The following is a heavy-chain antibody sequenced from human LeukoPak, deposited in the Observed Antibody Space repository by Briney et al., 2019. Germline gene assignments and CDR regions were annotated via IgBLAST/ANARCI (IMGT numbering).Heavy chain of an antibody. D-gene: IGHD1-26*01. CDR2: IYYSGST. V-gene: IGHV4-59*12. J-gene: IGHJ4*02. CDR1: GGSISSYY. CDR3: ARDRRGSYPYYFDY. Sequence: PSETLSLTCTVSGGSISSYYWSWIRQPPGKGLEWIGYIYYSGSTNYNPSLKSRVTISVDTSKNQFSLKLSSVTAADTAVYYCARDRRGSYPYYFDYWGQGTLVTVSS.